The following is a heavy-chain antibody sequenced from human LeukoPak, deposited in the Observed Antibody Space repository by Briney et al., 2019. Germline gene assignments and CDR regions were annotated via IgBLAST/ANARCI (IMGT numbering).Heavy chain of an antibody. CDR2: LAADGSGT. CDR3: ARDGFTGPRTAYLDH. D-gene: IGHD2-8*02. V-gene: IGHV3-74*01. J-gene: IGHJ4*01. Sequence: GGSLRLSCAASGFTFSRYAMHWVRQTPGTGLVWVSRLAADGSGTNYADSVKGRFTISRDNAKNTVYLQMSSLRAEDTAVYYCARDGFTGPRTAYLDHWGQGTLVTVSS. CDR1: GFTFSRYA.